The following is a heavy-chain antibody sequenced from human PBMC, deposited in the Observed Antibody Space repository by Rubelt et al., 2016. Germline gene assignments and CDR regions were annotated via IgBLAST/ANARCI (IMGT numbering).Heavy chain of an antibody. CDR1: GGSISSSNYY. V-gene: IGHV4-39*01. CDR3: AREVAAAGTGTDDY. J-gene: IGHJ4*02. D-gene: IGHD6-13*01. CDR2: VYYSGST. Sequence: QLQLQESGPGLVKPSETLSLTCTVSGGSISSSNYYWGWIRQPPGKGLESIGNVYYSGSTYYNQSLKSRVTISVDTSKNQFSLKLTSVTAADTAVYYCAREVAAAGTGTDDYWGQGTLVTVSS.